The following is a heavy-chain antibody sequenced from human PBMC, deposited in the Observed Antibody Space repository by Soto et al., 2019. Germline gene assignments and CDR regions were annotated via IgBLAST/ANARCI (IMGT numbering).Heavy chain of an antibody. Sequence: GGSLRLSCAASGFTFSSYSMNWVRQAPGKGLEWVSSISSSSSYIYYADSVKGRFTISRDNAKNSLYLQMNSLRAEDTAVYYCAREDSSSWLGGMDVWGQGNKVTVS. J-gene: IGHJ6*02. CDR1: GFTFSSYS. V-gene: IGHV3-21*01. CDR3: AREDSSSWLGGMDV. CDR2: ISSSSSYI. D-gene: IGHD6-13*01.